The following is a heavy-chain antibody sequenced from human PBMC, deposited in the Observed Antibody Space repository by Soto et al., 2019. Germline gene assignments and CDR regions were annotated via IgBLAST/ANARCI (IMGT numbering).Heavy chain of an antibody. Sequence: GGSLRLSCAASGFTFSNAWMNWVRQAPGKGLEWVGRIKSKTDGGTTDYAAPVKGRFTISRDDSKNTLYLQMNSLKTEDTAVYYCTTDGDCSSTSCYRVAYYYYGMDVWGQGTTVTVSS. D-gene: IGHD2-2*02. J-gene: IGHJ6*02. V-gene: IGHV3-15*07. CDR2: IKSKTDGGTT. CDR1: GFTFSNAW. CDR3: TTDGDCSSTSCYRVAYYYYGMDV.